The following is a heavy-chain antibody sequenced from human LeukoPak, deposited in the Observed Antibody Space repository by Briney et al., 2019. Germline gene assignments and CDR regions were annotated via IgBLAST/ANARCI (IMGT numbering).Heavy chain of an antibody. CDR3: ARRRDGYNVNVFDI. CDR2: MYPGDSDT. V-gene: IGHV5-51*01. CDR1: GYSFTSYW. D-gene: IGHD5-24*01. J-gene: IGHJ3*02. Sequence: GESLKISCKGSGYSFTSYWIGWVRQMPGKGLEWMGIMYPGDSDTRYSPSFQGQVTISADKSISTAYLQWGSLRASDTAMYYCARRRDGYNVNVFDIWGQGTMVTVSS.